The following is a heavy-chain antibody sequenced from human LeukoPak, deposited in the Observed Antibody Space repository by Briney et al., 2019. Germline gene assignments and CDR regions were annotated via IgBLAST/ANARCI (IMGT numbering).Heavy chain of an antibody. V-gene: IGHV3-30*03. CDR1: GFTFSSYG. Sequence: GGSLRLSCAASGFTFSSYGMHWVRQAPGKGLEWVAVISYDGSNKYYADSVKGRFTISRDNSKNTLYLQMNSLRAEDTAVYYCARDMRVITFGGVIVTHGMDVWGQGTTVTVSS. D-gene: IGHD3-16*02. J-gene: IGHJ6*02. CDR2: ISYDGSNK. CDR3: ARDMRVITFGGVIVTHGMDV.